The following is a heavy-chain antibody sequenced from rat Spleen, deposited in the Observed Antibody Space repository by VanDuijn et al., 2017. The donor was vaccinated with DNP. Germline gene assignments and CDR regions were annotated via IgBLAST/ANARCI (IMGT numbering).Heavy chain of an antibody. CDR2: ISSGGST. CDR1: GFSLTDYS. J-gene: IGHJ1*01. V-gene: IGHV2-19*01. Sequence: QVQLKESGPGMVQPSQTLSLTCTVSGFSLTDYSVHWVRQPPGKVLEWIAAISSGGSTYYNSALKSRLSISRDTSKSQVFLKMNSLQTEDTAIYYCTRDLLGADWYFDFWGPGTMVTVSS. CDR3: TRDLLGADWYFDF. D-gene: IGHD5-1*01.